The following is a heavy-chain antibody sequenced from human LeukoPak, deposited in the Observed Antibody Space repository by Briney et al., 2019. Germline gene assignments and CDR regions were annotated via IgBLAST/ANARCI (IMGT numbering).Heavy chain of an antibody. CDR1: SGSISSYY. Sequence: SETLSLTCTVSSGSISSYYWSWVRQPAGKGLEWIGRIYPGGNTNYNPSLKSRVTISVDTSENQFSLRLSSVTAADTAVYYCARVNYYGIDYWGQGTLVTVSS. CDR2: IYPGGNT. V-gene: IGHV4-4*07. J-gene: IGHJ4*02. D-gene: IGHD3-10*01. CDR3: ARVNYYGIDY.